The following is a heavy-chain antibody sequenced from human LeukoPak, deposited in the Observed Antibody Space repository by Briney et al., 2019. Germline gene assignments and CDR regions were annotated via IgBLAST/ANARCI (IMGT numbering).Heavy chain of an antibody. J-gene: IGHJ3*02. V-gene: IGHV3-48*04. CDR2: ISSSSSTI. Sequence: PGGSLRLSCAASGFTFSSYSMNWVRQAPGKGLEWVSYISSSSSTIYYADSVKGRFTISRDNAKNSLYLQMNSLRAEDTAVYYCAKDQGLVPSAFDIWGQGTMVTVSS. CDR1: GFTFSSYS. D-gene: IGHD6-13*01. CDR3: AKDQGLVPSAFDI.